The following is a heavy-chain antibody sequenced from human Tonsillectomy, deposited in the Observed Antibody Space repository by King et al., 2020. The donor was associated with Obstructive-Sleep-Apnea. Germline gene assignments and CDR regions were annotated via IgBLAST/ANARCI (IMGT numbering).Heavy chain of an antibody. CDR1: GFSFSSYA. V-gene: IGHV3-23*04. D-gene: IGHD5-18*01. Sequence: VQLVESGGGLVQPGGSLRLSCAASGFSFSSYAMSWVRQAPGKGLEWASGISSSGGSRYYADSVKGRFTISRDNSKNTLYLQMSRLRAEDTAVYYCAKEGWIQLWTPFDYWGQGTLVTVSS. J-gene: IGHJ4*02. CDR2: ISSSGGSR. CDR3: AKEGWIQLWTPFDY.